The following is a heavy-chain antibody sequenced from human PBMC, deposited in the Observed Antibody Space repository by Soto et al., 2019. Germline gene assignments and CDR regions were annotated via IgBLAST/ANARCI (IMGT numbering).Heavy chain of an antibody. CDR2: IIPISGTA. CDR3: ARSQGSSTSLEIYYYYSYGMDV. Sequence: QVQLVQSGAEVKKPGSSVKVSCKASGGTFSSYAISWVRQAPGQGLEWMGGIIPISGTANYAQKFQGRVTITAGEYPSTAYMELSSMRSEDTAVYYCARSQGSSTSLEIYYYYSYGMDVWGQGTTVTVSS. CDR1: GGTFSSYA. J-gene: IGHJ6*02. D-gene: IGHD2-2*01. V-gene: IGHV1-69*01.